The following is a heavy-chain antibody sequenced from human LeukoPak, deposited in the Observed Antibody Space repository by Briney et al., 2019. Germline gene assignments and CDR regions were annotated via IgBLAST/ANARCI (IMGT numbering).Heavy chain of an antibody. CDR1: GYSFTSYW. D-gene: IGHD4-23*01. CDR3: GRHLYGGNSAIDY. V-gene: IGHV5-51*01. Sequence: GESLKISCKGSGYSFTSYWIGWVLQMPGKGLEWMGTMYPGDSDTRYSPSFQGQVTISVDKSISTAYLQWSSLKASDTAMYYCGRHLYGGNSAIDYWGQGTLVTVSS. CDR2: MYPGDSDT. J-gene: IGHJ4*02.